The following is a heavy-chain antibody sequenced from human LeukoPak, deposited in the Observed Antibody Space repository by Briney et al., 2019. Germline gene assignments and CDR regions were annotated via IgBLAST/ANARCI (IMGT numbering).Heavy chain of an antibody. J-gene: IGHJ3*02. CDR1: GFTVSSNY. V-gene: IGHV3-53*01. CDR3: ARERRYYDILTGYHDAFDI. Sequence: GGSLRLSCAASGFTVSSNYMSWVRQAPGKGLEWVSVIYSGGSTYYADSVKGRFTISRDNSKNTLYLQMNSLRAEDTAVYYCARERRYYDILTGYHDAFDIWGQGTMVTVSS. CDR2: IYSGGST. D-gene: IGHD3-9*01.